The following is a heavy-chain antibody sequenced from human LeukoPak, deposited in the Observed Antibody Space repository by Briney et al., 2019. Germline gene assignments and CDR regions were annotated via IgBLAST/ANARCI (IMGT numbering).Heavy chain of an antibody. V-gene: IGHV4-61*02. CDR1: GGSISSGTYY. CDR3: ASGIAADLY. D-gene: IGHD6-13*01. CDR2: IYTSGST. Sequence: PSQTLSLNCTVSGGSISSGTYYWSWIRQPAGKGLEWIGRIYTSGSTNYNPSLKSRVTISVDTSKSQFSLKLSSVTAADTAVYYCASGIAADLYWGQGTLVTVSS. J-gene: IGHJ4*02.